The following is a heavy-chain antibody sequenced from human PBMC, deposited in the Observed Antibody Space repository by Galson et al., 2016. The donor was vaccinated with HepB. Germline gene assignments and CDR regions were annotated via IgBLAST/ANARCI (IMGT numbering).Heavy chain of an antibody. D-gene: IGHD5-24*01. CDR3: ARVAGREGYNIHY. V-gene: IGHV4-61*03. J-gene: IGHJ4*02. Sequence: ETLSLTCTVSGASVTTGSYYWSWIRQPPGNGLEWIGHVYYTGSTSYSPSLKSRLAISIDTSMNHFSLKLRSVTTADTAVYYCARVAGREGYNIHYWGQGTLVAVSP. CDR1: GASVTTGSYY. CDR2: VYYTGST.